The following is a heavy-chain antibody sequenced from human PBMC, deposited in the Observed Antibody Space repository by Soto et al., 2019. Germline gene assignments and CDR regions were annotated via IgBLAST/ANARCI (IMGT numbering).Heavy chain of an antibody. CDR3: AKDSVVVVPAPMFVWFDP. D-gene: IGHD2-2*01. V-gene: IGHV3-23*01. CDR2: ISGSGGST. CDR1: GFTFSSYA. Sequence: PGGSLRPSCAASGFTFSSYAMSWVRQAPGKGLEWVSAISGSGGSTYYADSVKGRFTISRDNSKNTLYLQMNSLRAEDTAVYYCAKDSVVVVPAPMFVWFDPWGQGTLVTVSS. J-gene: IGHJ5*02.